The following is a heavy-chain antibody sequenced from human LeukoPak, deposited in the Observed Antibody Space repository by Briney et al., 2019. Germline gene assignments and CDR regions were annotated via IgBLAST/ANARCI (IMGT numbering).Heavy chain of an antibody. CDR2: MNPNSGNT. D-gene: IGHD3-22*01. V-gene: IGHV1-8*01. CDR1: GYTFTSYD. J-gene: IGHJ4*02. Sequence: ASVKVSCKASGYTFTSYDINWVRQATGQGLEWMGWMNPNSGNTGYAQKLQGRVTMTTDTSTSTAYMELSSLRSEDTAVYYCARENYYDSSGTQFDYWGQGTLVTVSS. CDR3: ARENYYDSSGTQFDY.